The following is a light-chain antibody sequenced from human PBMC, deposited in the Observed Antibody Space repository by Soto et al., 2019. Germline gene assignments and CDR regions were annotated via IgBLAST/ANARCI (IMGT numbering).Light chain of an antibody. Sequence: EVLLTQSPGTLSLSPGERATLSCRASQSVNNNFLAWYQQKPGQAPRLLIYGASSRATGIPDKFSGSGSGTEFTLTISKLEPEDFAVYFCQQYGRTPRTFGQGTKVEIK. CDR1: QSVNNNF. J-gene: IGKJ1*01. CDR2: GAS. V-gene: IGKV3-20*01. CDR3: QQYGRTPRT.